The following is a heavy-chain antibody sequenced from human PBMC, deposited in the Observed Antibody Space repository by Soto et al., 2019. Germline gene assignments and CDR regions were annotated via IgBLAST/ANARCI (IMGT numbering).Heavy chain of an antibody. J-gene: IGHJ4*02. Sequence: QLQLQESGSGLVKPSQTLSLTCAVSGGSINTATHSWSWIRQPPGKGLEWIGYIYHSGSTYYNPSVKSRVTISIDKPNNHFALRLGSVTAEDTAVDYCARGGAVPTTGDDYWGQGILVTVSS. CDR2: IYHSGST. V-gene: IGHV4-30-2*01. CDR1: GGSINTATHS. D-gene: IGHD4-4*01. CDR3: ARGGAVPTTGDDY.